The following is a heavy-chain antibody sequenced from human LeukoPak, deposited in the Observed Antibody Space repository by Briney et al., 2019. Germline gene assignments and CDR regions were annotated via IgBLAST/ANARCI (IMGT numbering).Heavy chain of an antibody. CDR1: GGSFSGYY. V-gene: IGHV4-34*01. Sequence: KPSETLSLTCAVYGGSFSGYYWSWIRQPPGKGLEWIGEINHSGSTNYNPSLKSRVTISVDTSKNQFSLKLSSVTAADTAVYYCARGGWKWAGYPFDYWGQGTLVTVSS. CDR3: ARGGWKWAGYPFDY. J-gene: IGHJ4*02. CDR2: INHSGST. D-gene: IGHD1-1*01.